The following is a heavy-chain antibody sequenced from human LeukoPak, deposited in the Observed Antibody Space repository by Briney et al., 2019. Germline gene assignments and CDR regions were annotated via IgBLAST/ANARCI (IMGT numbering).Heavy chain of an antibody. CDR2: IKEDGSEK. D-gene: IGHD1-14*01. J-gene: IGHJ4*02. CDR3: ASRNLFEY. V-gene: IGHV3-7*01. CDR1: GFTFRYYW. Sequence: GGSLRLSCAVSGFTFRYYWMSWARQAPGKGLEWVANIKEDGSEKYYVDSVKGRFTISRDNAKRSLYLQMNSLRAEDTAVYYCASRNLFEYWGQGTLVTVSS.